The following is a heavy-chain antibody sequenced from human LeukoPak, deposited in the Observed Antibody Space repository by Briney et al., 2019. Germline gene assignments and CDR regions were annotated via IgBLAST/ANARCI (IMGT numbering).Heavy chain of an antibody. V-gene: IGHV4-59*11. Sequence: SETLSLTCTVSGGSISSHYWSWIRQPPGKGLEWIGYIYYSGGTNYNPSLKSRVTISVDTSKNQFSLKLSSVTAADTAVYYCARVATIGGDAFDIWGQGTMVTVSS. CDR3: ARVATIGGDAFDI. D-gene: IGHD5-24*01. CDR1: GGSISSHY. CDR2: IYYSGGT. J-gene: IGHJ3*02.